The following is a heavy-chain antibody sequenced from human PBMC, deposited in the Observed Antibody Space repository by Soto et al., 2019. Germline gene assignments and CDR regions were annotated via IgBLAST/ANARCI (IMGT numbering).Heavy chain of an antibody. CDR2: IIPNSGGT. V-gene: IGHV1-2*02. CDR1: GGTFSSYA. CDR3: ASNDY. J-gene: IGHJ4*02. Sequence: QVQLVQSGAEVKKPGSSVKVSCKASGGTFSSYAISWVRQTPGQGLEWMGGIIPNSGGTNYAQKFQGRVTMTRDTSISTAYMELSRLRSDDTAVYYCASNDYWGQGTLVTVSS.